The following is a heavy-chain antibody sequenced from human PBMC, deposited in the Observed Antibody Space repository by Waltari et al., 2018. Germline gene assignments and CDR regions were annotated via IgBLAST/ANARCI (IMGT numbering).Heavy chain of an antibody. CDR1: GFSLTTNGVG. CDR3: AHRRDVRGDWNTGWLDP. D-gene: IGHD3-10*02. CDR2: IYWDDDK. V-gene: IGHV2-5*02. J-gene: IGHJ5*02. Sequence: QITLKESGPTLVKPTQTLTLTCTFSGFSLTTNGVGVGWIRQPPGKALEWLVFIYWDDDKRYSPSLTSRLTITKDPSKNEVVLTMTNMDPVDTATYSCAHRRDVRGDWNTGWLDPWGQGILVTVSS.